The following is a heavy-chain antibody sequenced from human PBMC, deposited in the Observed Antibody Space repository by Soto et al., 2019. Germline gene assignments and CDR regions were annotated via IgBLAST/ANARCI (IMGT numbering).Heavy chain of an antibody. V-gene: IGHV1-18*01. J-gene: IGHJ4*02. Sequence: QVQLVQSGAEVKKPGASVKVSCKASGYTFTSYGISWVRQAPGQGLEWMGRISAHNGNTNYAQKLQGRVTMTTVPPTITAYLARRSLRSDDTAVYYCASAHAIAQFDYWGQGPVVTVSS. CDR1: GYTFTSYG. D-gene: IGHD2-21*01. CDR2: ISAHNGNT. CDR3: ASAHAIAQFDY.